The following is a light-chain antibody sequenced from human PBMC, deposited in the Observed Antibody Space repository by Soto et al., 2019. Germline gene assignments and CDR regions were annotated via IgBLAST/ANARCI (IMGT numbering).Light chain of an antibody. CDR2: EVS. J-gene: IGLJ1*01. CDR1: SSEVGNYNL. V-gene: IGLV2-23*02. CDR3: CSYAGSSTCV. Sequence: QSVLTQPASVSGSPGQSITISCTGTSSEVGNYNLVTWYQQHPGKAPKLMIYEVSKRPSRVSNRFSGSKSGNTASLTISGLQAEDEADYYCCSYAGSSTCVFGTGTKVTVL.